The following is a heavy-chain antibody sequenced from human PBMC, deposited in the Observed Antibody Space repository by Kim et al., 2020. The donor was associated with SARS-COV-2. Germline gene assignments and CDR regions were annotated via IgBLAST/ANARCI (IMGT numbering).Heavy chain of an antibody. Sequence: DSGKGRFTISRDNAKNSLYLQMNSLRDEDTAVYYCAADRAAAGFWDYFDYWGQGTLVTVSS. V-gene: IGHV3-48*02. CDR3: AADRAAAGFWDYFDY. J-gene: IGHJ4*02. D-gene: IGHD6-13*01.